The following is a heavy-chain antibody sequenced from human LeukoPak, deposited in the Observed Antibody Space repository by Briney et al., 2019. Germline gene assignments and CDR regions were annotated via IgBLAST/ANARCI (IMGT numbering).Heavy chain of an antibody. CDR3: ARAVSSGWLSLYWYFDL. Sequence: ASVKVSCKASGYTFTCYYMHWVRQAPGQGREWMGWINPNSGGTNYAQKFQGWVTMTRDTSISTAYMELSRLRSDDTAVYYCARAVSSGWLSLYWYFDLWGRGTLVTVSS. CDR2: INPNSGGT. D-gene: IGHD6-19*01. CDR1: GYTFTCYY. J-gene: IGHJ2*01. V-gene: IGHV1-2*04.